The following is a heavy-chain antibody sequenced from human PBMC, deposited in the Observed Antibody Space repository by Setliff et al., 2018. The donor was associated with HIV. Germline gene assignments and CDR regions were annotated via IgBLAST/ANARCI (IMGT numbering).Heavy chain of an antibody. D-gene: IGHD2-8*02. CDR2: IQSGGII. V-gene: IGHV3-23*01. CDR1: GLTLSNSA. J-gene: IGHJ3*01. Sequence: PGGSLRLSCAASGLTLSNSAMTWVRQKPWRGLEWVSLIQSGGIIYYADSVKGRFTISRDNSNNTLSLQMSSLRAEDTAVYYCTRDPRLVDFWGQGTMVTVSS. CDR3: TRDPRLVDF.